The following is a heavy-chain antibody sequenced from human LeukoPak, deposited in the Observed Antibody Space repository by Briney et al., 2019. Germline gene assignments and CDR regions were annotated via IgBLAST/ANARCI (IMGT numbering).Heavy chain of an antibody. D-gene: IGHD5-24*01. J-gene: IGHJ6*02. V-gene: IGHV3-53*01. Sequence: GSLRLSCAASGFTVSSNYMSWVRQAPGKGLEWVSLIYSGGSAYYTDSVKGRFTISRDNSKNTLYLQMNSLRAEDTAVYYCARSRDGHNYYYYGMDVSGQGTTVTVSS. CDR2: IYSGGSA. CDR1: GFTVSSNY. CDR3: ARSRDGHNYYYYGMDV.